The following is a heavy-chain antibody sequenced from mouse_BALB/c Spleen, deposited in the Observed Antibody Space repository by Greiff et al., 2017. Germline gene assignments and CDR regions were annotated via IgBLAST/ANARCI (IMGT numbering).Heavy chain of an antibody. CDR3: ARETVDPMDY. CDR2: INPSTGYT. D-gene: IGHD1-1*01. J-gene: IGHJ4*01. V-gene: IGHV1-7*01. CDR1: GYTFTSYW. Sequence: QVQLKQSGAELAKPGASVKMSCKASGYTFTSYWMHWVKQRPGQGLEWIGYINPSTGYTEYNQKFKDKATLTADKSSSTAYMQLSSLTSEDSAVYYCARETVDPMDYWGQGTSVTVSA.